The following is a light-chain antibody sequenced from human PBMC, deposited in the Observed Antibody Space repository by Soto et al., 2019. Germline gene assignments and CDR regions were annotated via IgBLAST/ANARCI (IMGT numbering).Light chain of an antibody. V-gene: IGKV3D-7*01. Sequence: WYQQKPGQAPRLLIYADSNRATGIPARFSGSGSGTDFTLIISSLQPEDFATYYCQQTYSAPRTFGQGTKV. CDR3: QQTYSAPRT. CDR2: ADS. J-gene: IGKJ1*01.